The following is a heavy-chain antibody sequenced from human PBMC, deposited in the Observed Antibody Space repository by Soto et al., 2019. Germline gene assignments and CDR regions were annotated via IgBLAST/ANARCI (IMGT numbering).Heavy chain of an antibody. Sequence: GGSLRLSCAASGVTFSSYSMNWVRQAPGKGLEWVSSISSSSSYIYYADSVKGRFTISRDNAKNSLYLQMNSLRAEDTAVYYCARRRVRGDAFDIWGQGTMVTVSS. J-gene: IGHJ3*02. CDR1: GVTFSSYS. CDR3: ARRRVRGDAFDI. CDR2: ISSSSSYI. V-gene: IGHV3-21*01. D-gene: IGHD3-10*01.